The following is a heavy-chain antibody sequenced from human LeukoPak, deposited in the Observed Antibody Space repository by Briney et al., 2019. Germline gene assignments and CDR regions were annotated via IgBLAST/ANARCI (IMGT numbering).Heavy chain of an antibody. CDR2: FIPILALA. CDR3: ATGLTMVRGVITNYYGMDV. D-gene: IGHD3-10*01. J-gene: IGHJ6*02. Sequence: ASVKVSCKASGGTFSNYAISWVRQAPGQGLEWMGRFIPILALANYAQNFQGRVTITADKSTSTAYMELSSLRSEDTAVYYCATGLTMVRGVITNYYGMDVWGQGTTVTVSS. CDR1: GGTFSNYA. V-gene: IGHV1-69*04.